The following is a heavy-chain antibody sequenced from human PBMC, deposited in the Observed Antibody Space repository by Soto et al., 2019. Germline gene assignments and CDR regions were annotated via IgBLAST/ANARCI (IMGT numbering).Heavy chain of an antibody. CDR1: GGSISSYY. Sequence: QVQLQESGPGLVKPSETLSLTCAVSGGSISSYYWSWIRQPPGKGLEWIGYIYYSGSTNYNPSLTSRVTISVDTSKNLFSLKLSSVTAAETAVYYCARRYGSSFDYWGQGTLVTVSS. CDR2: IYYSGST. CDR3: ARRYGSSFDY. V-gene: IGHV4-59*08. D-gene: IGHD5-18*01. J-gene: IGHJ4*02.